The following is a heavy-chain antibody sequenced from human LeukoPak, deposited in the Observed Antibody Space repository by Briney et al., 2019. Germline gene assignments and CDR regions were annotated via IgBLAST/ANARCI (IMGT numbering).Heavy chain of an antibody. CDR2: IRSKANSYGT. CDR3: TSIAARPAPLGY. CDR1: GFTFSGSA. V-gene: IGHV3-73*01. D-gene: IGHD6-6*01. J-gene: IGHJ4*02. Sequence: GGSLRLSCAASGFTFSGSAMHWVRQASGKGLEWVGRIRSKANSYGTAYAASVKGRFTISRDDSKNTAYLQMNSLKTEDTAVYYCTSIAARPAPLGYWGQGTLVTVSS.